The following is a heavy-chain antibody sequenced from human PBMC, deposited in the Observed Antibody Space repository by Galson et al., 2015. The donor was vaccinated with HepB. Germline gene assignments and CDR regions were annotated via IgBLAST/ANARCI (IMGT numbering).Heavy chain of an antibody. CDR3: ARSGIAAAGSGGEDY. Sequence: SVKVSCKASGGTFSSYTISWVRQAPGQGLEWMGRIIPILGIVNYAQKFQGRVTITADKSTSTAYMELSSLRSEDTAVYYCARSGIAAAGSGGEDYWGQGTLVTVSS. V-gene: IGHV1-69*02. J-gene: IGHJ4*02. CDR1: GGTFSSYT. CDR2: IIPILGIV. D-gene: IGHD6-13*01.